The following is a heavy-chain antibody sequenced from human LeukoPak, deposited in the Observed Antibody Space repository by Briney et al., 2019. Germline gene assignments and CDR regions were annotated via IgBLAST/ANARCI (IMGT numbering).Heavy chain of an antibody. CDR3: AKAREGSGSCFDY. CDR2: ISGSGGST. D-gene: IGHD3-10*01. CDR1: GFTFSSYA. Sequence: PGGSLRLSCAASGFTFSSYAMSWVRQAPGKGLECVSAISGSGGSTYYADSVKGRFTISRDNSKNTLYLQMNSLRAEDTAVYYCAKAREGSGSCFDYWGQGTLVTVSS. V-gene: IGHV3-23*01. J-gene: IGHJ4*02.